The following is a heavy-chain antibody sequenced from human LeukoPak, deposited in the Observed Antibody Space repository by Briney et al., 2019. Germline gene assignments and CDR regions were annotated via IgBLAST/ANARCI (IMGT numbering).Heavy chain of an antibody. CDR1: GYTFTSYG. CDR2: SSAYNGNT. V-gene: IGHV1-18*01. CDR3: ARVITMVRGVIRSSWFDP. Sequence: GASVKVSCKASGYTFTSYGISWVRQAPGQGPEWMGWSSAYNGNTNYAQKLQGRVTMTTDTSTNTAYMELRSLRSDDTAVYYCARVITMVRGVIRSSWFDPWGQGTLVTVSS. J-gene: IGHJ5*02. D-gene: IGHD3-10*01.